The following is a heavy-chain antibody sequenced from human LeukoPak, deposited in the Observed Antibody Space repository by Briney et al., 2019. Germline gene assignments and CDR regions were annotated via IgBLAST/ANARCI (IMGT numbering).Heavy chain of an antibody. CDR2: ISSSGSTI. Sequence: GGSLRLSCAVSGFIFSDYYMSWIRQAPGKGLEWVSYISSSGSTIYDADSVKGRFTISRDNAKNSLYLQMNSLRAEDTAVYYCARGRGWYSSSRGWFDPWGQGTLVTVSS. CDR1: GFIFSDYY. D-gene: IGHD6-13*01. V-gene: IGHV3-11*04. J-gene: IGHJ5*02. CDR3: ARGRGWYSSSRGWFDP.